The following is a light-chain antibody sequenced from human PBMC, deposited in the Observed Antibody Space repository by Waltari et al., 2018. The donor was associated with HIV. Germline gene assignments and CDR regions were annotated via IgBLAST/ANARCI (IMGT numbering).Light chain of an antibody. CDR1: NSDVGGYNY. J-gene: IGLJ3*02. V-gene: IGLV2-14*01. Sequence: QSALTQPASVSGSPGQSITISCTGTNSDVGGYNYVSWSQQHPGKAPKLIMYEVSNRPSGISDRFSGAKSGNTASLTISGLQAEDEADYYCFSYRSSSTRVFGGGTKLTVL. CDR3: FSYRSSSTRV. CDR2: EVS.